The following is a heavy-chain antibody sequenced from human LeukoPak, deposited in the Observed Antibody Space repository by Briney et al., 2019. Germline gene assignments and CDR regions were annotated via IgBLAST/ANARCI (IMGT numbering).Heavy chain of an antibody. CDR3: AARYYDFWSGYYTDGYYYYMDV. J-gene: IGHJ6*03. V-gene: IGHV3-23*01. CDR2: ISGSGGST. Sequence: PGGSLRLSCAASGFTFSSYAMSWFRQAPGKGLEWVSAISGSGGSTYYADSVKGRFTISRDNSKTTLYLQMNSLRAEDTGVYYCAARYYDFWSGYYTDGYYYYMDVWGKGTPVTVSS. CDR1: GFTFSSYA. D-gene: IGHD3-3*01.